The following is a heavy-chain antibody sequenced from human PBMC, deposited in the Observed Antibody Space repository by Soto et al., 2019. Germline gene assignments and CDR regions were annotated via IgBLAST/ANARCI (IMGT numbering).Heavy chain of an antibody. CDR3: ARVSEQWLAANIDY. V-gene: IGHV3-23*01. J-gene: IGHJ4*02. CDR2: ISGSGRST. CDR1: GFTFSSYA. D-gene: IGHD6-19*01. Sequence: EVQLLESGGGLVQPGGSLRLSCVGSGFTFSSYAMTWVRQAPGKGLEWVSGISGSGRSTHFADSVRGRFTVSRDNSKNTLYLQMNSLIAEDTAVYYCARVSEQWLAANIDYWGQGTLVTVSS.